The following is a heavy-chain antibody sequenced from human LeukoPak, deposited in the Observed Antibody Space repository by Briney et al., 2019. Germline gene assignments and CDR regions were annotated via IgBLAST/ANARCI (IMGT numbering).Heavy chain of an antibody. J-gene: IGHJ6*03. Sequence: ASVKVSCKVSGYTLTELSMHWVRQAPGKGLEWMGGFDPEDGETIYAQKFQGRVTMTEDTSTDTAYMELSSLRSEDTAVYYCASAVPAAQHTYYYYYMDVWGKGTTVTVSS. CDR1: GYTLTELS. D-gene: IGHD2-2*01. CDR3: ASAVPAAQHTYYYYYMDV. CDR2: FDPEDGET. V-gene: IGHV1-24*01.